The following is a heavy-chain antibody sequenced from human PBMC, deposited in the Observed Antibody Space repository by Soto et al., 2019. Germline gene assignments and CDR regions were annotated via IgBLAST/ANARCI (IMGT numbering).Heavy chain of an antibody. CDR1: GFTFSSYS. J-gene: IGHJ3*02. D-gene: IGHD5-12*01. Sequence: PGGSLRLSCAASGFTFSSYSMNWVRQAPGKGLEWVSYISSSSTIYYADSVKGRFTISRDNAKNSLYLQMNSLRAEDTAVYYCARDRRNIVATINAFDIWGQGTMVTVSS. V-gene: IGHV3-48*01. CDR3: ARDRRNIVATINAFDI. CDR2: ISSSSTI.